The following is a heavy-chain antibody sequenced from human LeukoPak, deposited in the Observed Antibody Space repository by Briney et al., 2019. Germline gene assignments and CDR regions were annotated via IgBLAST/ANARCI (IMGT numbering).Heavy chain of an antibody. V-gene: IGHV3-23*01. Sequence: ETLSLTCTVSGDSISSSNYYWGWIRQPPGKGLEWVSAISGSGGSTYYADSVKGRFTISRDNSKNTLYLQMNSLRAEDTAVYYCAKAVVVRGYFDYWGQGTLVTVSS. CDR3: AKAVVVRGYFDY. CDR2: ISGSGGST. CDR1: GDSISSSNYY. D-gene: IGHD3-10*01. J-gene: IGHJ4*02.